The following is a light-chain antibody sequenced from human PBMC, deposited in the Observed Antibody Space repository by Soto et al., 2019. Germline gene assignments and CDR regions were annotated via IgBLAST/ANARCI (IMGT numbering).Light chain of an antibody. CDR2: DAS. J-gene: IGKJ5*01. V-gene: IGKV3D-11*01. CDR1: QGVSSY. Sequence: EIVLTQSPATLSLAPGARATLSCRASQGVSSYLAWYQQKPGQAPRLLIYDASNRATGIPARFSGSGPGTDFTLTISSLEPEDFEVYYCQQRSKWQITFGHGTRVDI. CDR3: QQRSKWQIT.